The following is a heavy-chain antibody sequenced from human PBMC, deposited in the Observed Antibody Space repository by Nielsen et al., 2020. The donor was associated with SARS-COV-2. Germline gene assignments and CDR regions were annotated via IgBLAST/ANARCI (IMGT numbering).Heavy chain of an antibody. Sequence: GGSLRLSCAASGFTFSSYAMHWVRQAPGKGLEWVAVISYDGSNKYYADPVKGRFTISRDNSKNTLYLQMNSLRAEDTAVYYCAKEYSSGWYDGYWGQGTLVTVSS. CDR2: ISYDGSNK. V-gene: IGHV3-30-3*02. J-gene: IGHJ4*02. CDR1: GFTFSSYA. CDR3: AKEYSSGWYDGY. D-gene: IGHD6-19*01.